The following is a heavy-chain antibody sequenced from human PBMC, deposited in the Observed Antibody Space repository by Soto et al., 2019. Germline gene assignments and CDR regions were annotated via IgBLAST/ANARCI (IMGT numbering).Heavy chain of an antibody. D-gene: IGHD3-3*01. CDR3: ARGARIYYYFWSGSQRPEYYMDV. V-gene: IGHV1-8*01. Sequence: GASVKVSCTASGYTITRYYINWVRQATGQGQEWTGWMNPNSGNTGYAQKFQGRVTMTRNTSISTAYMELSSLRSEDTAVYYCARGARIYYYFWSGSQRPEYYMDVWGKGTTVTVSS. CDR1: GYTITRYY. J-gene: IGHJ6*03. CDR2: MNPNSGNT.